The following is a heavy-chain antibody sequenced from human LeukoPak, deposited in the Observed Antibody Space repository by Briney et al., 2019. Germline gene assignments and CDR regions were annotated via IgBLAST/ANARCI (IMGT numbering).Heavy chain of an antibody. CDR2: FDPEDGET. V-gene: IGHV1-24*01. J-gene: IGHJ6*02. Sequence: GASVKVSCKVSGYSLTEFSIHWVRQAPGKGLEWMGGFDPEDGETIYAQKFQGRVTMTEDTSTDTAYMDLSSLRSEDTAVYFRATASVVAVAATHYYYGMDVWGQGTAVTVSS. CDR1: GYSLTEFS. CDR3: ATASVVAVAATHYYYGMDV. D-gene: IGHD2-15*01.